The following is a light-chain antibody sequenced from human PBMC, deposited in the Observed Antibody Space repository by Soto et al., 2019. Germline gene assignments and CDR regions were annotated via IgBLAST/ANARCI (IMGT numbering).Light chain of an antibody. J-gene: IGKJ2*01. CDR3: QQYNSYLYT. V-gene: IGKV1-5*01. CDR1: QTIRSW. CDR2: DAS. Sequence: DIQMTQSPSTLSASLGDRVTITCRASQTIRSWLAWYQQKPGKAPKLLIYDASSLESGVPSRFSGSGSGTEFTLTISSLQPDDFATYYCQQYNSYLYTFGQGTKVDIK.